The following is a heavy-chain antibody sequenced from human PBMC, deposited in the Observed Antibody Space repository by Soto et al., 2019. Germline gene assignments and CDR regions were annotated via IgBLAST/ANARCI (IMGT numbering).Heavy chain of an antibody. CDR1: GFIFNNYA. CDR2: IGAARDP. V-gene: IGHV3-13*05. CDR3: ARAYTGRLPRRADYYYAMDV. Sequence: GGSLRLSCAASGFIFNNYAMSWVRQSPGKGLEWVSAIGAARDPYYLGSVKGRFTISRENAKNSVYLQMNDLRAGDSAVYYCARAYTGRLPRRADYYYAMDVWGQGTTVTVSS. D-gene: IGHD2-2*02. J-gene: IGHJ6*02.